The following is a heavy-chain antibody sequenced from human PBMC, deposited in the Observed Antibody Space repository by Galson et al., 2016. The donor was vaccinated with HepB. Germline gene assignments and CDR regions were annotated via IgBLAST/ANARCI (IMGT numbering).Heavy chain of an antibody. Sequence: SLRLSCAASGFIFDDYGMHWVRQAPGKGLEWVSGISWNSGSKGYADSVKGRFTISRDNAKKSLHLEMKSLRPEDTAFYYCGKDVGTGGYANGYYYGVDVWGQGTTVTVSS. CDR2: ISWNSGSK. J-gene: IGHJ6*02. D-gene: IGHD5-18*01. CDR3: GKDVGTGGYANGYYYGVDV. V-gene: IGHV3-9*01. CDR1: GFIFDDYG.